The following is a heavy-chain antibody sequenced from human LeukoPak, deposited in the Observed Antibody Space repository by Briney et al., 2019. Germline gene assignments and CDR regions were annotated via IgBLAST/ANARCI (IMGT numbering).Heavy chain of an antibody. CDR3: ARGPYCGGDCYFAY. V-gene: IGHV4-59*10. J-gene: IGHJ4*02. CDR1: GGSFSGYY. CDR2: IYTSGST. D-gene: IGHD2-21*02. Sequence: SETLSLTCAVYGGSFSGYYWSWIRQPAGKGLEWIGRIYTSGSTYYNPSLKSRVTMSVDTSKNQFSLKLSSVTAADTAVYFCARGPYCGGDCYFAYWGQGTLVTVSS.